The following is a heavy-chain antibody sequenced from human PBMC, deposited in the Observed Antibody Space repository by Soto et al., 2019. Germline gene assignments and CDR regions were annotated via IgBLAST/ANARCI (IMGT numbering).Heavy chain of an antibody. Sequence: GVLRLSCAASGFTFSSYGMHWVRQAPGKGLEWVAVISYDGSNKYYADSVKGRFTISRDNSTNTLYLQMNSLRAEDTAVYYCAKDPDPRLYCSGGSCYTNYFDYWGQGTLVTVSS. CDR1: GFTFSSYG. V-gene: IGHV3-30*18. D-gene: IGHD2-15*01. J-gene: IGHJ4*02. CDR3: AKDPDPRLYCSGGSCYTNYFDY. CDR2: ISYDGSNK.